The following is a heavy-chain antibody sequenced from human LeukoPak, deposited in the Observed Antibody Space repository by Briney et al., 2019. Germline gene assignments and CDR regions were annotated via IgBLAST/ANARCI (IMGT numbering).Heavy chain of an antibody. Sequence: GRSLRLSCAASGFTFSSYAMHWVRQAPGKGLEWVAVISYDGSNKYYTDSVKGRFTISRDNSKNTLYLQMNSLRAEDTAVYYCARGSGFGESLDYWGQGTLVTVSS. CDR1: GFTFSSYA. V-gene: IGHV3-30-3*01. D-gene: IGHD3-10*01. CDR2: ISYDGSNK. CDR3: ARGSGFGESLDY. J-gene: IGHJ4*02.